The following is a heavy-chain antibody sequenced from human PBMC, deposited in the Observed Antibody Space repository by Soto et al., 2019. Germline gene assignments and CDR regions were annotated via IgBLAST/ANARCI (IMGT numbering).Heavy chain of an antibody. CDR2: FDPEDGET. V-gene: IGHV1-24*01. CDR1: GYTLTELS. D-gene: IGHD5-12*01. Sequence: ASVKVSCKVSGYTLTELSMHWVRQAPGKGLEWMGGFDPEDGETTYAQRFLGRVTMTSDTSTSTVHMELGSLTSEDTAMYYCARAGVATIYPGNNWFDPWGQGTLVTVSS. CDR3: ARAGVATIYPGNNWFDP. J-gene: IGHJ5*02.